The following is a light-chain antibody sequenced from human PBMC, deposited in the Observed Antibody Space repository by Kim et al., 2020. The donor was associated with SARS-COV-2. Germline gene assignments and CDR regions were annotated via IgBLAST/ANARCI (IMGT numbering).Light chain of an antibody. CDR2: GTS. CDR1: QSVSRIY. J-gene: IGKJ2*02. CDR3: QQYSNSLGT. V-gene: IGKV3-20*01. Sequence: LSPGEGATLSCRASQSVSRIYLAWYQQRRGQAPRLLIYGTSSRATGIPDRFSGSGSGTDFTLTISRLEPEDFAVYYCQQYSNSLGTFGQGTKLEI.